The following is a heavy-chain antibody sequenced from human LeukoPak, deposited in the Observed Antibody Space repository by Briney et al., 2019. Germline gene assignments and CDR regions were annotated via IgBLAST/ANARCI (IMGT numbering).Heavy chain of an antibody. Sequence: GGSLRLSCAASGFTFSSYAMHWVRQAPGKGLEWVAVISYDGSNKYYADSVKGRFTISRDNSKNTLYLQMNSLRAEDTAVYYCARALGLQSSPIRYYFDYWGQGTLVTVSS. V-gene: IGHV3-30-3*01. CDR2: ISYDGSNK. D-gene: IGHD3/OR15-3a*01. CDR1: GFTFSSYA. J-gene: IGHJ4*02. CDR3: ARALGLQSSPIRYYFDY.